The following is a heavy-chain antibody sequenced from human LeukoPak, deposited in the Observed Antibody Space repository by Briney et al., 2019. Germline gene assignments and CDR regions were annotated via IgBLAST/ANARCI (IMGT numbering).Heavy chain of an antibody. V-gene: IGHV1-2*02. CDR2: INPNSGGT. D-gene: IGHD3-9*01. J-gene: IGHJ5*02. CDR3: ARVRYFAPFDP. Sequence: ASVKVSCKASGYTFTDYYIHWVRQAPGQGLEWMGWINPNSGGTNYAQKFQGRVTMTRDTSINTAYMELSRLRSDDTAVYYCARVRYFAPFDPWGQGTLVTVSS. CDR1: GYTFTDYY.